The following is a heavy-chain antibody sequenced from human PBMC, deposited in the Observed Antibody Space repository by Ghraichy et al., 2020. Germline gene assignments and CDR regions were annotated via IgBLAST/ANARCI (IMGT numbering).Heavy chain of an antibody. V-gene: IGHV4-59*08. CDR2: IYFSGST. CDR1: GGSISSYY. J-gene: IGHJ4*02. D-gene: IGHD1-20*01. Sequence: SETLSLTCTVSGGSISSYYWSWIRQPPGKGLEWIGYIYFSGSTNYNPSLKSRVTISVDTSKNQFSLKLSSVTAADTAVYYCARGNWISDYYFDYWGQGTLVTVSS. CDR3: ARGNWISDYYFDY.